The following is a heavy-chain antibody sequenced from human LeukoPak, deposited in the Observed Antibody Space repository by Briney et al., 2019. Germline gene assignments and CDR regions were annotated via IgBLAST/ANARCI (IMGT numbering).Heavy chain of an antibody. CDR3: ARTKEQWLESYWYFDL. V-gene: IGHV4-59*01. D-gene: IGHD6-19*01. CDR2: IYYSGST. J-gene: IGHJ2*01. CDR1: GGSISSYY. Sequence: PSETLSLTCTVSGGSISSYYWSWIRQPPGKGLEWIGYIYYSGSTNYNPSLKSRVTISVDTPKNQFSLKLSSVTAADTAVYYCARTKEQWLESYWYFDLWGRGTLVTVSS.